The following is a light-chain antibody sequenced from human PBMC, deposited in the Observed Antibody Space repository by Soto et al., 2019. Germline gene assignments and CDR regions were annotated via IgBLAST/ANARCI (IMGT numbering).Light chain of an antibody. J-gene: IGLJ1*01. CDR3: SHYAGSNYPYV. CDR2: EVS. Sequence: QSVLTQPPSASGSPGQSVTISCTGTSSDVGGYDYVSWYQQHPGKAPKLMIYEVSKRPSGVPDRFSGSKSGNTASLTISGLQADYFFDYYGSHYAGSNYPYVFGTGTGVT. V-gene: IGLV2-8*01. CDR1: SSDVGGYDY.